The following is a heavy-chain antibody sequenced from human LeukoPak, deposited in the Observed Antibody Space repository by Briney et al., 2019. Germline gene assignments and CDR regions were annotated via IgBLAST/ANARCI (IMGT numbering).Heavy chain of an antibody. J-gene: IGHJ6*02. CDR1: GFTFSSYA. Sequence: GGSLRLSCAASGFTFSSYAMHWVRQAPGKGLEWVAVISYDGSNKYYADSVKGRFTISRDNSKNTLYLQMNSLRAEDTAVYYCAREGVYSGYDFSGPDYYYGMDVWGQGTTVTVSS. CDR3: AREGVYSGYDFSGPDYYYGMDV. V-gene: IGHV3-30-3*01. CDR2: ISYDGSNK. D-gene: IGHD5-12*01.